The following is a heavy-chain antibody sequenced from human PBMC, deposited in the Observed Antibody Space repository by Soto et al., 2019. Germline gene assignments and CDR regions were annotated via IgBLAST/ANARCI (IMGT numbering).Heavy chain of an antibody. Sequence: EVQVLESGGGLVQPGGSLRLSCASSGFTLSSYAMSWVRQAPGKGLEWVSAISASGSSTYYADSVKGRFTISRDDSKNTLYLQMSSLRAEDTAVYYCATGSYGSENYYTRAKGNWFDPWGQGTLVTVSS. D-gene: IGHD3-10*01. J-gene: IGHJ5*02. CDR1: GFTLSSYA. V-gene: IGHV3-23*01. CDR2: ISASGSST. CDR3: ATGSYGSENYYTRAKGNWFDP.